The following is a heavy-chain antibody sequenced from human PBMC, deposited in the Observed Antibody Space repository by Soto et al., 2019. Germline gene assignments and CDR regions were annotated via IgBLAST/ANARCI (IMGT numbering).Heavy chain of an antibody. CDR2: INHSGST. Sequence: QVQLQQWGAGLLKPSETLSLTCAVYGGSFSGYYWSWIRQPPGKGLEWIGEINHSGSTNYNPSLKSRVTISVDTSKNQFSLKLSSVTAADTAVYYCARGARYSSGCFDYWGQGTLVTVSS. V-gene: IGHV4-34*01. J-gene: IGHJ4*02. D-gene: IGHD6-19*01. CDR1: GGSFSGYY. CDR3: ARGARYSSGCFDY.